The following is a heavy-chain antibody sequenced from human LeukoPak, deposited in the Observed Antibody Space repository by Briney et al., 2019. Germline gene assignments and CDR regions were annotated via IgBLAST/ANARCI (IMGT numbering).Heavy chain of an antibody. V-gene: IGHV3-21*01. CDR2: ISSSSSFI. D-gene: IGHD2/OR15-2a*01. J-gene: IGHJ4*02. Sequence: GGSLRLSCAASGFTFSSYTMNWVRQAPGKGLEWVSSISSSSSFIYYADSVKGRFTISRDNAKNSLSLQMNTLRAEDTAVYYCARDVRVDFWGQGTLVTVSS. CDR3: ARDVRVDF. CDR1: GFTFSSYT.